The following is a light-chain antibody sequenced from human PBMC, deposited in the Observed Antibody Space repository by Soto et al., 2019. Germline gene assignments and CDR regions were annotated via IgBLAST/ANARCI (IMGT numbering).Light chain of an antibody. CDR1: QSVSSSY. CDR3: QQYGTSPPLT. Sequence: EIVLTQSPGTLSLSPGESATLSCRASQSVSSSYLAWYQQKPGQAPRLLIYGASSRATGIPDRFSGSGSATDYTLTISSLEPEDFAVYYCQQYGTSPPLTFGGGTKVEIK. V-gene: IGKV3-20*01. J-gene: IGKJ4*01. CDR2: GAS.